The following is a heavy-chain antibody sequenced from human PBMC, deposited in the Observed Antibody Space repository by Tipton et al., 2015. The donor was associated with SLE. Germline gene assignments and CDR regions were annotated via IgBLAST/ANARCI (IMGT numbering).Heavy chain of an antibody. Sequence: TLSLTCTVSGGSISSGSYYWSWIRQPAGKGLEWIGRIYTSGSTNYNPSLKSRVTISVDTSKNQFSLKLSSVTAADTAVYYCARAPGLDRDYQYYYYMDVWGKGTTVTVSS. CDR2: IYTSGST. CDR3: ARAPGLDRDYQYYYYMDV. J-gene: IGHJ6*03. CDR1: GGSISSGSYY. D-gene: IGHD5-12*01. V-gene: IGHV4-61*02.